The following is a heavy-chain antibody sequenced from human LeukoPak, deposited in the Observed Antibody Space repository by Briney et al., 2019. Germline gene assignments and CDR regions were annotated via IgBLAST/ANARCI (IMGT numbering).Heavy chain of an antibody. CDR2: IYTSGST. V-gene: IGHV4-4*07. D-gene: IGHD1-26*01. J-gene: IGHJ5*02. Sequence: PSETLSLTCTVSGGSISSYYWSWIRQPAGKGLEWIGRIYTSGSTNYNPSLKSRVTMSVDTSKNQFSLKLSSVTAADTAVYYCARDLYSGSYYSRFDPWGQGTLVTVSS. CDR3: ARDLYSGSYYSRFDP. CDR1: GGSISSYY.